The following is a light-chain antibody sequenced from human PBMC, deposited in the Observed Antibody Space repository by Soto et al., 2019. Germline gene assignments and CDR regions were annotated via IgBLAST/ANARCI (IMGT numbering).Light chain of an antibody. J-gene: IGLJ1*01. V-gene: IGLV2-14*01. CDR1: SSDVGTYNY. CDR2: EVS. CDR3: SSYTSSSTYV. Sequence: QSVLTQPASVSGSPGQSITISCTGTSSDVGTYNYVSWYQLHPGKAPKLMFYEVSNRPSGVSNRFSGSKSGNTASLTISGLQAEDEADYHCSSYTSSSTYVFGTGTRSPS.